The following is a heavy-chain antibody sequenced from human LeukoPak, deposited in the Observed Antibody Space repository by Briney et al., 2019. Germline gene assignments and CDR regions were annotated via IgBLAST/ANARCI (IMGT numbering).Heavy chain of an antibody. CDR1: GYTFTGYY. CDR3: ASSSWYGGYMDV. J-gene: IGHJ6*03. CDR2: INPNSGGT. D-gene: IGHD6-13*01. V-gene: IGHV1-2*02. Sequence: ASVKVSCKASGYTFTGYYMHWVRQAPGRGLEWMGWINPNSGGTNSAQKFQGRVTMTRDTSISTAYMELSSLRSEDTAVYYCASSSWYGGYMDVWGKGTTVTVSS.